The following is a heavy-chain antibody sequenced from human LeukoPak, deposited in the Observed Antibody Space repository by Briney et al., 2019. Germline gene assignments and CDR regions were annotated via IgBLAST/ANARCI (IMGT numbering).Heavy chain of an antibody. CDR3: AGQSTPHGNFGY. V-gene: IGHV3-13*01. Sequence: GGSLRLSCAASGFILSNYAMHWVRQPAGKGLEWVSALGTAGDTFYPGSVKGRFTISRDNAKKSLFLQMSSLRAEDTAIYYCAGQSTPHGNFGYWGQGTLVTVSS. J-gene: IGHJ4*02. D-gene: IGHD5-24*01. CDR1: GFILSNYA. CDR2: LGTAGDT.